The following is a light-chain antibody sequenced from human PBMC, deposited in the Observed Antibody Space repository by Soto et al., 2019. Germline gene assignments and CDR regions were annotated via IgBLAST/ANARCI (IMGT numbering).Light chain of an antibody. J-gene: IGLJ3*02. V-gene: IGLV1-40*01. Sequence: QSVLTQPPSVSGAPGQRVTISCTGSSSNIGAGYDVHWYQQFPGTAPKLLIYANSNRPSGVPDRFSGSKSGNTASLTISGLQTEDEADYFCSSYTTGSTPWVFGGGTKLTVL. CDR3: SSYTTGSTPWV. CDR2: ANS. CDR1: SSNIGAGYD.